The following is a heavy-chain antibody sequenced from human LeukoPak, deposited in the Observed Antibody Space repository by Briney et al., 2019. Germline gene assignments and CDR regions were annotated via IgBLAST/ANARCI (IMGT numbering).Heavy chain of an antibody. CDR3: ARAKVVVTASPAGALDI. CDR1: GYTFTGYY. J-gene: IGHJ3*02. CDR2: INPNSGGT. V-gene: IGHV1-2*02. D-gene: IGHD2-21*02. Sequence: ASVKVSCKASGYTFTGYYMHWVRQAPGQGLEWMGWINPNSGGTNYAQKFQGRVTMTRDTSISTAYMELSRLRSDDTAVYYCARAKVVVTASPAGALDIWGQGTMVTVSS.